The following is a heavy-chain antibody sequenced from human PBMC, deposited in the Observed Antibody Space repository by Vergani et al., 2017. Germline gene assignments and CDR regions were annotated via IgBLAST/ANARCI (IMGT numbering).Heavy chain of an antibody. CDR3: ARDLGVVTIFGVVTTHPREYFQH. V-gene: IGHV1-18*01. J-gene: IGHJ1*01. CDR2: ISAYNGNT. D-gene: IGHD3-3*01. Sequence: QVQLVQSGAEVKKPGASVKVSCKASGYTFTSYGISWVRQAPGQGLEWMGWISAYNGNTNYAQKLQGRVTMTTDTATSTAYMELRSLRSYDTAVYYCARDLGVVTIFGVVTTHPREYFQHWGQGTLVTVSS. CDR1: GYTFTSYG.